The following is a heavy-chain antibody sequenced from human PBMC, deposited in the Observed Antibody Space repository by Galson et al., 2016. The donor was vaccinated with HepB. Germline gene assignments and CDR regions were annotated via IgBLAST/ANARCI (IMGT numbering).Heavy chain of an antibody. Sequence: SLRLSCAASRFTFSHNAMHWVRQAPGKGLEWVAVISHDGSIKLYADSVKGRFTISRDNSKNTLYLQMNSLRTEDRALYYCAREDYAGARAWIDYWGQGTLVTVAS. D-gene: IGHD4-23*01. V-gene: IGHV3-30*04. CDR3: AREDYAGARAWIDY. CDR1: RFTFSHNA. J-gene: IGHJ4*02. CDR2: ISHDGSIK.